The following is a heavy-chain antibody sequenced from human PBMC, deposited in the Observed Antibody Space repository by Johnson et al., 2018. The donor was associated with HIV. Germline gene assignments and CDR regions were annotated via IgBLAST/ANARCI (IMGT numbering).Heavy chain of an antibody. J-gene: IGHJ3*02. Sequence: QVQLVESGGGLVQPGRSLRLSCAASGFTFSSYAMHWVRQAPGKGLEWVAVISYDGSNKYYADSAKGRFTISRDNYKNTLYLQMNSLRAEDTAVYYCASKAAGTMHAFDILGQWTMVTVSS. CDR3: ASKAAGTMHAFDI. CDR1: GFTFSSYA. V-gene: IGHV3-30-3*01. CDR2: ISYDGSNK. D-gene: IGHD6-13*01.